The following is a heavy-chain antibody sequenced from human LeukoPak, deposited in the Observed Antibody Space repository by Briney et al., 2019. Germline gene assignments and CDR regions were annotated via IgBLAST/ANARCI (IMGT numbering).Heavy chain of an antibody. V-gene: IGHV3-23*01. D-gene: IGHD3-3*01. CDR2: ISNDGGVT. Sequence: GGSLSLSCAAPGLTYSNSAMTWVRQAPGKGLEWVSSISNDGGVTYYADSVKGRFTISRDNSKNTLFLQLSSLRAEDTALYFCWRSDCFWSGLNYYCYMDVWGKGTAVTVSS. J-gene: IGHJ6*03. CDR1: GLTYSNSA. CDR3: WRSDCFWSGLNYYCYMDV.